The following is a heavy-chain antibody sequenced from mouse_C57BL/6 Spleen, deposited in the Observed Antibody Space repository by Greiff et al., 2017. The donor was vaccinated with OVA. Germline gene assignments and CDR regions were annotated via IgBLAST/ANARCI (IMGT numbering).Heavy chain of an antibody. D-gene: IGHD1-3*01. V-gene: IGHV3-6*01. CDR1: GYSITSGYY. CDR3: AREGVGDFDY. Sequence: EVKLMESGPGLMKPSQSLSLTCSVTGYSITSGYYWNWIRQFPGNKLEWMGYISYDGSNNYNPSLKNRISITRDTSKNQFFLKLNSVTTEDTATYYCAREGVGDFDYWGPGTTLTVSS. CDR2: ISYDGSN. J-gene: IGHJ2*01.